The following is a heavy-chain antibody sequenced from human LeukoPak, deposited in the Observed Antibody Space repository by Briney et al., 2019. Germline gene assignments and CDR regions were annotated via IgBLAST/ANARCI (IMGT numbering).Heavy chain of an antibody. V-gene: IGHV3-48*02. J-gene: IGHJ4*02. Sequence: GGSLRLSCAASGFTFSSYSMNWVRQAPGKGLEWVSYISSGSSIKYYADSVKGRFTISRDDAQNSLFLQMNSLRDEGTAVYHCARADCSSTSCYRLNFDYWGQGALVTVSS. CDR3: ARADCSSTSCYRLNFDY. D-gene: IGHD2-2*01. CDR2: ISSGSSIK. CDR1: GFTFSSYS.